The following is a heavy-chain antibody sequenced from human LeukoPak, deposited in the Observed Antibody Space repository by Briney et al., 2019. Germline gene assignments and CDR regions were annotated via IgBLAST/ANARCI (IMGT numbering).Heavy chain of an antibody. D-gene: IGHD1-26*01. J-gene: IGHJ4*02. V-gene: IGHV4-59*02. CDR1: GGSVNGYY. CDR3: ARDPPEDEWDSLDS. CDR2: IHYSGLT. Sequence: SETLSLTCTVSGGSVNGYYWNWIRQAPGKGLEWIGFIHYSGLTVYSPSLQSRVSMSVDTSRNQFSLDLSSVTAADTALYYCARDPPEDEWDSLDSWGQGILVTVSS.